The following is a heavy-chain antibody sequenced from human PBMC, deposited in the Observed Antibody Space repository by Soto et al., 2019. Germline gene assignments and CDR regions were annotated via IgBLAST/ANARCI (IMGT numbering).Heavy chain of an antibody. Sequence: ASVKVSCKASAYTFTSYGISWVRQAPGQGLEWMGWISAYNGDTVLAQRFRGRLTMTTDTSTSTAYMELRSLRSEDTAVYYCARDPGYSYGYNWGQGTLVTVSS. CDR3: ARDPGYSYGYN. CDR1: AYTFTSYG. D-gene: IGHD5-18*01. V-gene: IGHV1-18*01. CDR2: ISAYNGDT. J-gene: IGHJ4*02.